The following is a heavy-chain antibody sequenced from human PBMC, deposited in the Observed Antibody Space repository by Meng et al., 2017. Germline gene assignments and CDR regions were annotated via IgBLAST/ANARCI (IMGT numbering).Heavy chain of an antibody. D-gene: IGHD2-2*02. Sequence: QLQLQPRGPGLLTPSETRSLPCPVSVGSFSGYYWSWIRQPPGKGLEWIGEINHSGSTNYNPSLKSRVTISVDTSKNQFSLKLSSVTAADTAVYYCARGRAGYCSSTSCYRFAWFDPWGQGTLVTVSS. CDR2: INHSGST. CDR1: VGSFSGYY. J-gene: IGHJ5*02. V-gene: IGHV4-34*01. CDR3: ARGRAGYCSSTSCYRFAWFDP.